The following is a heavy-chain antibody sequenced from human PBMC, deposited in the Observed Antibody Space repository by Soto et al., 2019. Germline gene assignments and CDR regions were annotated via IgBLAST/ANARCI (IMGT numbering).Heavy chain of an antibody. V-gene: IGHV3-23*01. CDR2: ISGSGGST. J-gene: IGHJ3*02. CDR1: GFTFSSYA. D-gene: IGHD1-26*01. CDR3: AKDGPGGAVVGATDAFDI. Sequence: GGSLRLSFAASGFTFSSYAMSWVRQAPGKGLEWVSAISGSGGSTYYADSVKGRFTISRDNSKNTLYLQMNSLRAEDTAVYYCAKDGPGGAVVGATDAFDIWGQGTMVTVSS.